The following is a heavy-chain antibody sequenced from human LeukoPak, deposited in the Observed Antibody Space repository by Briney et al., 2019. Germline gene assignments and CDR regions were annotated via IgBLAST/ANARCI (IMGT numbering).Heavy chain of an antibody. CDR3: IAVAGTFYYYYYMDV. CDR1: GFTFSGSA. CDR2: IRSKANSYAT. Sequence: GGSLRLSCAASGFTFSGSAMHWVRQASGKGLEWVGRIRSKANSYATAYAASAKGRFTISRDGSKNTAYLQMNSLKTEDTAVYYCIAVAGTFYYYYYMDVWGKGTTVTVSS. V-gene: IGHV3-73*01. J-gene: IGHJ6*03. D-gene: IGHD6-19*01.